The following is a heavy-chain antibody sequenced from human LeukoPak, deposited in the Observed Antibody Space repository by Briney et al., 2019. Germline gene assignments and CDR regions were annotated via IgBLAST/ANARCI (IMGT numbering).Heavy chain of an antibody. CDR3: ARDGKYYGSGSHFDY. D-gene: IGHD3-10*01. V-gene: IGHV3-7*01. CDR1: GFTFSSYA. Sequence: GRSLRLSCAASGFTFSSYAMHWVRQAPGKGLEWVANIKQDGTDKYYVDSVKGRFTISRDNAKNSLYLQMNSLRAEDTAVYYCARDGKYYGSGSHFDYWGQGTLVTVSS. J-gene: IGHJ4*02. CDR2: IKQDGTDK.